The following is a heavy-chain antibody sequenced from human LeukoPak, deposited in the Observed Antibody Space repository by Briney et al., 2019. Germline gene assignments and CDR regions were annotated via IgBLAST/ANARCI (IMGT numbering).Heavy chain of an antibody. CDR2: IWYDGSNK. CDR3: AKVYPRYCSGGSCYGIPDY. V-gene: IGHV3-33*06. Sequence: GGSLRLSCAASGFTFSSYGMHWVRQAPGKGLEWVAVIWYDGSNKYYADSVKGRFTISRDNSKNTLYLQMNSLRAEDTAVYYCAKVYPRYCSGGSCYGIPDYWGQGTLVTVSS. CDR1: GFTFSSYG. D-gene: IGHD2-15*01. J-gene: IGHJ4*02.